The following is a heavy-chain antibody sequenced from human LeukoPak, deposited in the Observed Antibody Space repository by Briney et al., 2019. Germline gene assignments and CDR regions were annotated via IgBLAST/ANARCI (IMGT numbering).Heavy chain of an antibody. V-gene: IGHV4-38-2*02. D-gene: IGHD3-10*01. CDR3: ARVGPFLPAVVPTGGKASVRRFYYYYMDV. CDR2: IYHSGST. Sequence: SETLSLTCTVSGYSISSGYYWGWIRQPPGKGLEWIGSIYHSGSTYYNPSLKSRVTISVDTSKNQFSLKLSSVTAADTAVYYCARVGPFLPAVVPTGGKASVRRFYYYYMDVWGIGTTVTVSS. CDR1: GYSISSGYY. J-gene: IGHJ6*03.